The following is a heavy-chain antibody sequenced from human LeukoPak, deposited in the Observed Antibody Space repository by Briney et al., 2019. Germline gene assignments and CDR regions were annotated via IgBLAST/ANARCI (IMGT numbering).Heavy chain of an antibody. V-gene: IGHV3-21*01. D-gene: IGHD6-6*01. Sequence: GGSLRLSCAGSGFPFSGYSMNWVRQTPGKGLEWVSSMSILSGITYYAESVKGRFTVSRDNAKNLLHLQMNSLRVEDTAIYYCAREFEYSTSGPGYWGQGTLVTVSS. CDR3: AREFEYSTSGPGY. J-gene: IGHJ4*02. CDR1: GFPFSGYS. CDR2: MSILSGIT.